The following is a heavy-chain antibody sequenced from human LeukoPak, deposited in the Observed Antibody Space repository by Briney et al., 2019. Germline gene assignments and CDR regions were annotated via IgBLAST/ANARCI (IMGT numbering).Heavy chain of an antibody. CDR1: GFSFRSYG. CDR2: ICYDGSNK. J-gene: IGHJ3*02. CDR3: ARDRGGGVDSFDI. D-gene: IGHD3-10*01. Sequence: PGGSLRLSCAASGFSFRSYGMHWVRQAPGKGLEWVAVICYDGSNKYFADSVKGRFTISRDNSKNTMSLQMNSLRDEDTAVYYCARDRGGGVDSFDIWGQGTMVTVSS. V-gene: IGHV3-33*01.